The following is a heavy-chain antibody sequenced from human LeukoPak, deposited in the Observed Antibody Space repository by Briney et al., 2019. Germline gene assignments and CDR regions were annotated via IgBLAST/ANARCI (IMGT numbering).Heavy chain of an antibody. D-gene: IGHD2/OR15-2a*01. Sequence: ASVKVSCKASGYTFTSYAMHWVRQAPGQRLEWMGWINAGNGNTKYSQKFQGRVTITRDTSASTAYMELSSLRSEDTAVYYCARSWSPFRPGPVGMDVWGQGTTVTVSS. J-gene: IGHJ6*02. V-gene: IGHV1-3*01. CDR2: INAGNGNT. CDR1: GYTFTSYA. CDR3: ARSWSPFRPGPVGMDV.